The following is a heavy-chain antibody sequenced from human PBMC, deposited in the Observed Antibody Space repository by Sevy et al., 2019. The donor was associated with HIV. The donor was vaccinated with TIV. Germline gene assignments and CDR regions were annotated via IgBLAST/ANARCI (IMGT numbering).Heavy chain of an antibody. CDR1: GFTFGDYC. Sequence: GGSLRLSCTASGFTFGDYCMSWVRQAPGKGLEWVAFLKSDVYGGTVDHAASVRGRFVISRDDSKTIAYMQMNDPKTADTGVYYCTRWKAAQSIFDYWGQGALVTVSS. J-gene: IGHJ4*02. CDR2: LKSDVYGGTV. V-gene: IGHV3-49*04. CDR3: TRWKAAQSIFDY. D-gene: IGHD6-13*01.